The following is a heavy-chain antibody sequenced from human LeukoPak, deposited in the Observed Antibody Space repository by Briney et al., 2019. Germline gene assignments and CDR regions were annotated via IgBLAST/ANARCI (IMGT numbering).Heavy chain of an antibody. J-gene: IGHJ4*02. CDR1: GGSISSGGYY. CDR2: IYYSGST. CDR3: ARSDYDFWSGFFDY. V-gene: IGHV4-61*08. Sequence: SETLSLTCTVSGGSISSGGYYWSWIRQHPGKGLEWIGYIYYSGSTNYNPSLKSRVTISVDTSKNQFSLKLSSVTAADTAVYYCARSDYDFWSGFFDYWGQGTLVTVSS. D-gene: IGHD3-3*01.